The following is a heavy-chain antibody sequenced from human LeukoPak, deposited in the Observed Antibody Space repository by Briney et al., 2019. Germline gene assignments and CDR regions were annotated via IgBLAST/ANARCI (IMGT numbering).Heavy chain of an antibody. CDR3: ARMRLDSTGFGESIFDH. CDR2: IYTSEST. J-gene: IGHJ4*02. CDR1: GGSISSYF. V-gene: IGHV4-4*09. Sequence: PSETLSLTCTVSGGSISSYFWTWIRQHPGKGLEWIGYIYTSESTNYNPSLKSRVTISVDTSKNQFSLKLRSVTAADTAVYYCARMRLDSTGFGESIFDHWGQGTLVTVSS. D-gene: IGHD3-10*01.